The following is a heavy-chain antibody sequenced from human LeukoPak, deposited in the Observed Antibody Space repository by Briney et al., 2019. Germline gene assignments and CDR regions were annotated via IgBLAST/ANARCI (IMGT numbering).Heavy chain of an antibody. V-gene: IGHV3-53*05. D-gene: IGHD3-10*01. CDR1: GFTVSSNY. CDR2: IYSGGST. J-gene: IGHJ4*02. Sequence: GGSLRLSCAASGFTVSSNYMSWVRQAPGKGLEWVSVIYSGGSTYYADSVKGRFTISRDNSKNTLYLQMNSLRAEDTAVYYCASDGLLWFGELSRRFDYWGQGTLVTVSS. CDR3: ASDGLLWFGELSRRFDY.